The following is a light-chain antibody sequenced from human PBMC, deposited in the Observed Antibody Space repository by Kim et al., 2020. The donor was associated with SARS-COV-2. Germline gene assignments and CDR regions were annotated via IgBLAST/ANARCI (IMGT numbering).Light chain of an antibody. CDR2: AAS. CDR3: QQRYSTPYT. J-gene: IGKJ2*01. CDR1: QSISSY. V-gene: IGKV1-39*01. Sequence: DIQMTQSPSSLSASVGDRVTITCRASQSISSYLNWYQQKPGKAPKLLIYAASSLQSGVPSRFSGSGSGTDFTLTISSLQPEYFATYYCQQRYSTPYTCGQGTKLEI.